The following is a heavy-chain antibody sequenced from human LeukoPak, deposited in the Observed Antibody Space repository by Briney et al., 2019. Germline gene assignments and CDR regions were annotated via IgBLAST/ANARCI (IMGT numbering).Heavy chain of an antibody. J-gene: IGHJ4*02. D-gene: IGHD5-24*01. CDR1: GFTFSSYS. V-gene: IGHV3-21*01. CDR3: AAGYNSGLAY. CDR2: ISSSSSYI. Sequence: GGSLRLSCAAPGFTFSSYSMNWVRQAPGKGLEWVSSISSSSSYISYADSVKGRFTISRDNAKNSLYLQMNSLRAEDTAVYYCAAGYNSGLAYWGQGTLVTVSS.